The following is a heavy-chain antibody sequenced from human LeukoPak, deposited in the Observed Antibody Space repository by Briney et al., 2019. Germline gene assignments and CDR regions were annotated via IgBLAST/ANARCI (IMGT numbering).Heavy chain of an antibody. D-gene: IGHD1-14*01. Sequence: ASVKVSCKASGYTFTGYYMHWVRQAPGQGLEWMGWINPNSGGTNYAQKFQGRVTMTRDTSISTAYMELSRLRPDDTAVYYCARVMSPEYYYYYMDVWGKGTTVTVSS. V-gene: IGHV1-2*02. J-gene: IGHJ6*03. CDR2: INPNSGGT. CDR3: ARVMSPEYYYYYMDV. CDR1: GYTFTGYY.